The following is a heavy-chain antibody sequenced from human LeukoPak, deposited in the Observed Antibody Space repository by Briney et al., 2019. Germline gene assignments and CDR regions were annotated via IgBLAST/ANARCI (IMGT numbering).Heavy chain of an antibody. CDR3: AKEYSGYDFDY. Sequence: LPGGSLRLSCAASGFTLRSYDMSWVRQAPGKGLEWVAATSGSGGNTYYADSVKGRFTISRDNSKNTLYLQMNSLRAEDTAVYYCAKEYSGYDFDYWGQGTLVTVSS. D-gene: IGHD5-12*01. CDR1: GFTLRSYD. J-gene: IGHJ4*02. CDR2: TSGSGGNT. V-gene: IGHV3-23*01.